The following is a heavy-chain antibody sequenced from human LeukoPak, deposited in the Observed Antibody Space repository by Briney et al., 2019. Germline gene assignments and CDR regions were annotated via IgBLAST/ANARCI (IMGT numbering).Heavy chain of an antibody. CDR3: ARASPRYSSGWYGTHYGMDV. V-gene: IGHV4-59*01. J-gene: IGHJ6*02. D-gene: IGHD6-19*01. Sequence: SETLSLTCTVSGGSISSYYWSWIRQPPGKGLEWIGYIYYSGSTNYNPSLKSRVTISVDTSKNQFSLRLSSVTAADTAVYYCARASPRYSSGWYGTHYGMDVWGQGTTVTVSS. CDR1: GGSISSYY. CDR2: IYYSGST.